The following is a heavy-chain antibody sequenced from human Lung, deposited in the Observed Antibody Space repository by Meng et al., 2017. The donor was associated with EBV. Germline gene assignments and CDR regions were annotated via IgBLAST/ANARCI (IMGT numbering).Heavy chain of an antibody. Sequence: EVQLVESGGGLIKPGGSLRLSCAASGFTFRNAWMSWVRQAPGKGLEWVGSIKSKTDGGTTDYAAPVKGRFTISRDDSKNTLYLQMNSLKTEDTAVYYCTRWSYGGTAYWGQGTLVTVAS. J-gene: IGHJ4*02. CDR3: TRWSYGGTAY. V-gene: IGHV3-15*01. CDR1: GFTFRNAW. CDR2: IKSKTDGGTT. D-gene: IGHD4-23*01.